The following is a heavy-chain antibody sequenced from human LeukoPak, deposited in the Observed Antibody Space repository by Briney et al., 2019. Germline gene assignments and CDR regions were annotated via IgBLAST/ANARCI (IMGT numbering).Heavy chain of an antibody. CDR2: ISAYNGNT. Sequence: ASVKVSCKASGYTFTSYGISWVRQAPGQGLEWMGWISAYNGNTNYAQKLQGRVTMTTDTSTSTAYMELSSLRSEDTAVYYCAREYSSSWYSPYYFDYWGQGTLVTVSS. CDR1: GYTFTSYG. V-gene: IGHV1-18*01. J-gene: IGHJ4*02. D-gene: IGHD6-13*01. CDR3: AREYSSSWYSPYYFDY.